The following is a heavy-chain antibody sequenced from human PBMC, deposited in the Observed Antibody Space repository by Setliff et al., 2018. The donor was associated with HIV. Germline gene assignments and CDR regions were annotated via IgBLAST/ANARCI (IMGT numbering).Heavy chain of an antibody. CDR1: GGSISSYY. CDR3: AKDRRYYYGSGSYAAET. J-gene: IGHJ5*02. CDR2: IYTSGST. V-gene: IGHV4-4*07. D-gene: IGHD3-10*01. Sequence: TSETLSLTCTVSGGSISSYYWSWIRQPAGKGLEWIGRIYTSGSTNYNPSLKSRVTMSVDTSKKQFSLKLSSVTAADTAVHYCAKDRRYYYGSGSYAAETWGQGTLVTVSS.